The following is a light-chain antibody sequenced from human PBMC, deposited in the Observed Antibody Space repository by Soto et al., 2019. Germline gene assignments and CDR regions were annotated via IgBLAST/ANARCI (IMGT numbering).Light chain of an antibody. CDR1: QSVSRY. CDR2: DAS. CDR3: QQRDNWPVT. Sequence: EIVLRQSPATLSLSPGERATLSCRASQSVSRYLAWYQQKPGQAPRLLIYDASKRAAGTPARFSGSGSGTDFTLTISSLEPEDFALYYCQQRDNWPVTFGQGTRLEIK. V-gene: IGKV3-11*01. J-gene: IGKJ5*01.